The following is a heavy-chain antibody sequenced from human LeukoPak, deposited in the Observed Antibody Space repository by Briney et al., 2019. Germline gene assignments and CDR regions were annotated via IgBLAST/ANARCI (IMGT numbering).Heavy chain of an antibody. Sequence: GGSLRLSCAASGFIFSSYAMSWVRQAPGKGLEWVSTISGSGASTYYADSVKGRFTISRDNSKNTLYLQMNRLRAGDTAVYYCAKGSDRSGSYYLDYWGQGTLVTVSS. CDR3: AKGSDRSGSYYLDY. J-gene: IGHJ4*02. CDR2: ISGSGAST. D-gene: IGHD3-10*01. CDR1: GFIFSSYA. V-gene: IGHV3-23*01.